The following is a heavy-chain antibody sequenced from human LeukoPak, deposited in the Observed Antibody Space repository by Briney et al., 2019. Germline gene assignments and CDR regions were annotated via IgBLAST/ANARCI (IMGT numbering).Heavy chain of an antibody. Sequence: GGSLRLSCAASGFTFSNFWMHWVRQAPGKGLAWVSRITPDGGGADYMDSVKGRFTISRDNAKNTVYLQMNSLGADDMAVYYCARGVDWTTINELNYWGQGTLVTVSS. V-gene: IGHV3-74*01. D-gene: IGHD3-10*01. J-gene: IGHJ4*02. CDR1: GFTFSNFW. CDR2: ITPDGGGA. CDR3: ARGVDWTTINELNY.